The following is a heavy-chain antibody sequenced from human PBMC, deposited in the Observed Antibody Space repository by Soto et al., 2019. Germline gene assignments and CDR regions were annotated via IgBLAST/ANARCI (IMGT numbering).Heavy chain of an antibody. CDR1: GFTFSNYP. Sequence: GGSLRLSCSASGFTFSNYPMTWVRQAPGKGLEWVSSISGSGGSTYYPDSVKGRFTISRDNSKNTFFLHMNSLRAEDTAVYYCAKEQAHSQADTSSIFDYWGQGALVTVSS. V-gene: IGHV3-23*01. CDR3: AKEQAHSQADTSSIFDY. D-gene: IGHD2-2*01. J-gene: IGHJ4*02. CDR2: ISGSGGST.